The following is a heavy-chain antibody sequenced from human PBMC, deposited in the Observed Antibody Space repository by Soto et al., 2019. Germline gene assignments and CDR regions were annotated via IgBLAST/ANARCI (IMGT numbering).Heavy chain of an antibody. J-gene: IGHJ4*02. CDR2: ISGSGYT. Sequence: GGSLRLSCAASGFTFSTYAMTWVRQAPGKALEWVSAISGSGYTYYADSVRGRFTISRDNPKDTLYLQLNNLRAEDTAVYYCATLYDYIWGSYRRPPYYFDYWGQGTLVTVSS. CDR1: GFTFSTYA. CDR3: ATLYDYIWGSYRRPPYYFDY. V-gene: IGHV3-23*01. D-gene: IGHD3-16*02.